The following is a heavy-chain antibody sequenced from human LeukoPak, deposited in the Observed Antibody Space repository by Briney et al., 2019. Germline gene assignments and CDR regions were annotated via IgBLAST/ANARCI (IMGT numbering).Heavy chain of an antibody. CDR3: AREDHDYGDYTAFDI. V-gene: IGHV3-23*01. CDR1: GFTFSSYA. CDR2: ISGSGSST. D-gene: IGHD4-17*01. J-gene: IGHJ3*02. Sequence: PGGSLRLSCAASGFTFSSYAMSWVRQAPGKGLEWVSAISGSGSSTYYADSVKGRFTISRDNSKNTLFLQMNSLRAEDTAVYYCAREDHDYGDYTAFDIWGQGTMVTVSS.